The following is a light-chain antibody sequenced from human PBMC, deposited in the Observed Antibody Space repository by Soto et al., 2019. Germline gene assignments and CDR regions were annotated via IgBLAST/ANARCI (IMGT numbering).Light chain of an antibody. CDR2: DNS. CDR3: GAWDNSLTSVV. V-gene: IGLV1-51*01. CDR1: SSNIGSQY. J-gene: IGLJ2*01. Sequence: QPVLTQPPSVSAAPGQKVTISCSGSSSNIGSQYVFWYQQIPGTAPKLLIYDNSERPSGIPDRFSGSKSGASATLDITGLQTGDEADYYCGAWDNSLTSVVFGGGTKLTVL.